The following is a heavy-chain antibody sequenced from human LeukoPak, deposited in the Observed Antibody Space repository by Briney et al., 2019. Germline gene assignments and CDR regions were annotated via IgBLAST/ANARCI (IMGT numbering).Heavy chain of an antibody. CDR3: ARELITMVRGVTYNWFDP. D-gene: IGHD3-10*01. CDR1: GGSFSGYY. Sequence: SETLSLTCAVYGGSFSGYYWSWIRQPPGKGLEWIGYIYYSGSTNYNPSLKSRVTISVDTSKNQFSLKLSSVTAADTAVYYCARELITMVRGVTYNWFDPWGQGTLVTVSS. V-gene: IGHV4-59*01. CDR2: IYYSGST. J-gene: IGHJ5*02.